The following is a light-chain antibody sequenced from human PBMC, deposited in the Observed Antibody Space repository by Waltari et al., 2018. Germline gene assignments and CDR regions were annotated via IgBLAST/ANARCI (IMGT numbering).Light chain of an antibody. CDR2: DAS. CDR1: QSIVDA. Sequence: VLTQSPATLSLSPGDRAALSCRASQSIVDAIAWYQQRPGQTPRLLIYDASNRAPGIPARFSGSGSGTDFTVTISSLEPEDFAVYYCQQRRNWPLSFGQGTRLEIK. V-gene: IGKV3-11*01. J-gene: IGKJ5*01. CDR3: QQRRNWPLS.